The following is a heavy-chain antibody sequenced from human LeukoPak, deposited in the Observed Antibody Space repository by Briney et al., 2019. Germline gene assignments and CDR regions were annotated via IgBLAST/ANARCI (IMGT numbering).Heavy chain of an antibody. CDR3: AKDPITIFGVVIQLDY. CDR2: ISGIGGST. J-gene: IGHJ4*02. D-gene: IGHD3-3*01. Sequence: GGSLRLSCAASGFTFSSYAMIWVRQAPGKGLEWVSAISGIGGSTYYADYAKGRFTISRDNSKNTLYLQMMSLRAEDTDVYYCAKDPITIFGVVIQLDYWGQGTLVTVSS. CDR1: GFTFSSYA. V-gene: IGHV3-23*01.